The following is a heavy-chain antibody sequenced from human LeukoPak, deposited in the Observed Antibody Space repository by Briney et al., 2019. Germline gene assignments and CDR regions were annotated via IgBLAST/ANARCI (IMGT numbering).Heavy chain of an antibody. D-gene: IGHD1-26*01. V-gene: IGHV1-18*01. CDR3: ARVSSGSYPEDFDY. J-gene: IGHJ4*02. Sequence: GASVKVSCKASGYTFTSYGISWVRQAPGQGLEWMGWISAYNGNTNYAQKLQGRVTMTTDTSTSTAYMELRSLRSDDTAVYYCARVSSGSYPEDFDYWGQGTLVTVSS. CDR1: GYTFTSYG. CDR2: ISAYNGNT.